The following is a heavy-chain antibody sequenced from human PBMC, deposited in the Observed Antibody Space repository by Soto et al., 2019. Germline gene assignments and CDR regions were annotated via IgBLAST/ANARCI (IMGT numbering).Heavy chain of an antibody. CDR1: GFSFSDHY. D-gene: IGHD2-15*01. V-gene: IGHV3-72*01. CDR2: IRNKANGFTT. CDR3: ARADSGDPRWWDY. Sequence: PGGSLRLSCAASGFSFSDHYMDWVRQAPGKGLEWVGRIRNKANGFTTEYAASVNGRFTVSRDDSKYSLYLQMNSLKTEDTAVYYCARADSGDPRWWDYWGQGTLVTVSS. J-gene: IGHJ4*02.